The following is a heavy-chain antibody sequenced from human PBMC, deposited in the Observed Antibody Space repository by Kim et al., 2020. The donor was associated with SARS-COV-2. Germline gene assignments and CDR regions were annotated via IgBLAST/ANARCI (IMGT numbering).Heavy chain of an antibody. D-gene: IGHD2-2*01. CDR2: ISWDSGSI. J-gene: IGHJ1*01. V-gene: IGHV3-9*01. CDR1: GFTFGDYA. Sequence: GGSLRLSCAASGFTFGDYAMHWVRQAPGKGLEWVSGISWDSGSIIYADSVKGRFTISRDNAKNSLYLQMNSLRLEDTAFYYCAKGGCSTTKCFTDGWGQGTLVTVSS. CDR3: AKGGCSTTKCFTDG.